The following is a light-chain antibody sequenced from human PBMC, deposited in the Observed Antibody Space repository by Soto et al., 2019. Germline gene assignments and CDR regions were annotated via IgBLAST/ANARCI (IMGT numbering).Light chain of an antibody. CDR2: GAS. CDR1: QSFSSSY. J-gene: IGKJ1*01. CDR3: QQYGSSPQT. V-gene: IGKV3-20*01. Sequence: EIVLTQPPGTLSLSPGEISTLSCRSSQSFSSSYLAWYQHKPGQAPRLLIYGASSRATGIQDRFSGSGSGTDFPLTISRLEPEDFAVYYCQQYGSSPQTFGQGTKVDIK.